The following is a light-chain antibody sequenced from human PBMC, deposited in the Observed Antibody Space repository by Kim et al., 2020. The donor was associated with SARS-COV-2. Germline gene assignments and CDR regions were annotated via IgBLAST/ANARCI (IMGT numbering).Light chain of an antibody. Sequence: SPGESATLSCRASQSIDTALGWYQHRPGQAPRLLVYDASIRATGVPDRFSGSGSGTDFTLTISGLDPEDFSTYYCQQRDSWPPAVSFGGGTKLEIK. V-gene: IGKV3-11*01. CDR1: QSIDTA. CDR2: DAS. J-gene: IGKJ4*01. CDR3: QQRDSWPPAVS.